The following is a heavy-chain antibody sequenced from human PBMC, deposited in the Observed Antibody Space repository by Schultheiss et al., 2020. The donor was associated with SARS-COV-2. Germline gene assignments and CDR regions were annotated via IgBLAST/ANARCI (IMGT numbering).Heavy chain of an antibody. V-gene: IGHV1-2*02. J-gene: IGHJ3*02. CDR3: TTPYGGKRDDAFDI. Sequence: ASVKVSCKASGYTFTGYYMHWVRQAPGQGLEWMGWINPNSGGTNYAQKFQGRVTMTRDTSISTAYMELSRLRSDDTAVYYCTTPYGGKRDDAFDIWGQGTMVTVSS. CDR2: INPNSGGT. CDR1: GYTFTGYY. D-gene: IGHD4-23*01.